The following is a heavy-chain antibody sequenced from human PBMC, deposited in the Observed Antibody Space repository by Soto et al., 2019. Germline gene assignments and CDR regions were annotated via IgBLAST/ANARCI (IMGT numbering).Heavy chain of an antibody. V-gene: IGHV4-4*02. Sequence: SETLSLTCAVSGGSISSSNWWSWVRQPPGKGLEWIGEIYHSGSTNYNPSLKSRVTISVDKSKNQFSLKLSSVTAADTAVYYCARDEAAADVTNNWFDPWGQGTLVTVSS. D-gene: IGHD6-13*01. CDR1: GGSISSSNW. J-gene: IGHJ5*02. CDR2: IYHSGST. CDR3: ARDEAAADVTNNWFDP.